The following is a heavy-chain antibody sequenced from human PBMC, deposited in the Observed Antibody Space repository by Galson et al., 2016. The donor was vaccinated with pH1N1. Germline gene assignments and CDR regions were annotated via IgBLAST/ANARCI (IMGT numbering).Heavy chain of an antibody. CDR1: GYSFSSYW. CDR3: ARYSGRFFFDY. D-gene: IGHD1-26*01. Sequence: QSGAEVKKPGESLTISCQGSGYSFSSYWVAWVRQMPGKGLEWMAIMYPDDSDIKYSPSFEGQVTISADKSISTAYLQWSSLKASDTAMYYCARYSGRFFFDYWGQGTLVTASS. V-gene: IGHV5-51*01. CDR2: MYPDDSDI. J-gene: IGHJ4*02.